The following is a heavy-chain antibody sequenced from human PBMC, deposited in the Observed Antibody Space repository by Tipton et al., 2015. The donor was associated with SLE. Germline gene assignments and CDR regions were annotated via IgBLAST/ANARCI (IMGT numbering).Heavy chain of an antibody. Sequence: TLSLTCTVSSGSVSSGSYYWSWIRQPPGKGLEWIGYIYYSGTTNFNPSLKTRVTMSVDTSKNQFSLKLSSVTAADTAVYYCARGRLGDSQHHFDYWGQGTLVTVSS. D-gene: IGHD1-26*01. CDR2: IYYSGTT. V-gene: IGHV4-61*01. CDR1: SGSVSSGSYY. CDR3: ARGRLGDSQHHFDY. J-gene: IGHJ4*02.